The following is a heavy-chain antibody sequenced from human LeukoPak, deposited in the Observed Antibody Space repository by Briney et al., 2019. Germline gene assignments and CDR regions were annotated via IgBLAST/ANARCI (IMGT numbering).Heavy chain of an antibody. CDR3: AKHPQKWESYFDY. D-gene: IGHD1-26*01. Sequence: QPGGSLRLSCAASGFTFSSYGMHWVRQAPGKGLEWAAFIRYDGSNKYYADSVKGRFTISRDNSKNTLYLQMNSLRAEDTAVYYCAKHPQKWESYFDYWGQGTLVTVSS. V-gene: IGHV3-30*02. CDR1: GFTFSSYG. J-gene: IGHJ4*02. CDR2: IRYDGSNK.